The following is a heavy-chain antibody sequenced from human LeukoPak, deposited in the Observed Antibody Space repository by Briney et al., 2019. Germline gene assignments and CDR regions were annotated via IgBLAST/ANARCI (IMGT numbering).Heavy chain of an antibody. CDR2: IIPMFGTA. CDR3: ARDQSSSPGYYYYYYMDV. V-gene: IGHV1-69*05. Sequence: GASVKVSCKASGGTFSSYAISWVRQAPGQGLEWMGGIIPMFGTANYAQKFQGRVTITTDESTSTAYMELSSLRSEDTAVYYCARDQSSSPGYYYYYYMDVWGKGTTVTVSS. CDR1: GGTFSSYA. D-gene: IGHD6-6*01. J-gene: IGHJ6*03.